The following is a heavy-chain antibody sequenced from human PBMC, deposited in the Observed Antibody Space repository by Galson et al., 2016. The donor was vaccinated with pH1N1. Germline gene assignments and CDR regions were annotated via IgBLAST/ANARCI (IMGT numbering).Heavy chain of an antibody. J-gene: IGHJ4*02. D-gene: IGHD1-26*01. V-gene: IGHV3-7*01. Sequence: SLRLSCAASGFIFSDYWMCWVRQAPGKGLEWVAKINQDGSRKYYVDSMKGRCTISRDNAENSLSLQMNSLRVEDTALYYCATEDYYTSLYWGQGILVTVSS. CDR3: ATEDYYTSLY. CDR2: INQDGSRK. CDR1: GFIFSDYW.